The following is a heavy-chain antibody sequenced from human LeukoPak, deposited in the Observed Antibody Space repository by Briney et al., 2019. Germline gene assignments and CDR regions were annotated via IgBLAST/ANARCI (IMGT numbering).Heavy chain of an antibody. Sequence: GGSLRLSCAASGFTFSTYSMNRVRQAPGRALEWVSYISKDSTSIYYTDSVKGRFSISRDNAKSSVYLQMNSLRPEDTAVYHCVRGGSYYRLFVYWGQGIRVTVSS. V-gene: IGHV3-48*01. D-gene: IGHD1-26*01. CDR2: ISKDSTSI. CDR3: VRGGSYYRLFVY. J-gene: IGHJ4*02. CDR1: GFTFSTYS.